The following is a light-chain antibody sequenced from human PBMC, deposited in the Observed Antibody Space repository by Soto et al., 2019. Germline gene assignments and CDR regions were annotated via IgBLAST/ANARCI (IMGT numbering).Light chain of an antibody. CDR2: EVT. CDR1: SSDVGGYKF. V-gene: IGLV2-14*01. CDR3: SSYTTSSTLEV. J-gene: IGLJ1*01. Sequence: QSVLTQPASVSGSPGQSITISCTGTSSDVGGYKFVSWYQHHPGKAPKLMIYEVTNRPSGVSNRFSGSKSGNTASLTISGLQAEDEADYYCSSYTTSSTLEVFGTGTKLTVL.